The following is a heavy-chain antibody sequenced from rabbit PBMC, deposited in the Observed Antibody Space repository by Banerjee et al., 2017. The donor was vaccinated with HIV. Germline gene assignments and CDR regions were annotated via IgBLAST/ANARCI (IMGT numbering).Heavy chain of an antibody. CDR1: GIDFSSYG. CDR2: IYPFYGST. J-gene: IGHJ4*01. V-gene: IGHV1S47*01. Sequence: QEQLKESGGGLVQPGGSLTLSCKASGIDFSSYGISWVRQAPGKGLEWIAYIYPFYGSTAYATWVNGRFTISLDNAQNTVFLQMTSLTAADTATYFCARNDYGDYAYYFDLWGPGTLVTVS. D-gene: IGHD2-1*01. CDR3: ARNDYGDYAYYFDL.